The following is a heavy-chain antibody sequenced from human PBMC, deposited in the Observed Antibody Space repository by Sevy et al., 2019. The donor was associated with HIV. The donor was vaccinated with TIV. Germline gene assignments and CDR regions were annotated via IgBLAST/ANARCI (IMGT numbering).Heavy chain of an antibody. CDR1: GYSFTSYW. D-gene: IGHD6-13*01. Sequence: GESLKISCKGSGYSFTSYWIGWVRQMPGKGLEWMGIIYPGDSDTRYSPSFQGQVTISADKSISTAYLQWSSLKASDTAMYYCARLVMVIAAADTTMDGMDVWGQGTTVTVSS. V-gene: IGHV5-51*01. J-gene: IGHJ6*02. CDR3: ARLVMVIAAADTTMDGMDV. CDR2: IYPGDSDT.